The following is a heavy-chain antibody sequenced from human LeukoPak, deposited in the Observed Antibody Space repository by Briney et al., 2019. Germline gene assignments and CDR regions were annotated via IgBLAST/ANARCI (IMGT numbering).Heavy chain of an antibody. D-gene: IGHD7-27*01. Sequence: GGSLRLSCAASGFTFSDYYMSWIRQAPGKGLEWVSYISSSSSSYTNYADSVKGRFTISRDNSKNTLYLQMNSLRAEDTAVYYCTRNWGSDNWFDPWGQGTPVTVSS. V-gene: IGHV3-11*03. J-gene: IGHJ5*02. CDR2: ISSSSSSYT. CDR1: GFTFSDYY. CDR3: TRNWGSDNWFDP.